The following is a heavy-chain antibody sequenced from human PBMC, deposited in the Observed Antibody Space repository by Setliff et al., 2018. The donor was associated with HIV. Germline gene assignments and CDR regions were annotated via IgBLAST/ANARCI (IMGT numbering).Heavy chain of an antibody. J-gene: IGHJ4*02. Sequence: PGGSLRLSCAASGFVFDDFAMTWVRQFPGKGPEWVAIIWYDGSKKYYADSVKGRFTMSRDNSKNTLYLQMNSLRAEDTAVYYCARVGYSGWPLEDWGQGTLVTVSS. D-gene: IGHD5-12*01. V-gene: IGHV3-33*08. CDR2: IWYDGSKK. CDR1: GFVFDDFA. CDR3: ARVGYSGWPLED.